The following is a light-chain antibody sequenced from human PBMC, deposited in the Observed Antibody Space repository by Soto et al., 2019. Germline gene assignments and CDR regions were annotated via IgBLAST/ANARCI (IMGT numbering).Light chain of an antibody. CDR1: SGSIASNY. CDR2: EDN. V-gene: IGLV6-57*02. CDR3: QSDDSSNVG. J-gene: IGLJ2*01. Sequence: NFMLTQPHSVSESPGKTVTISCTGSSGSIASNYVQWYQQRPGSAPTTVIYEDNQRPSGVPDRFSGSIDSSSNSASLTISGLKTEDEADYYWQSDDSSNVGFGGGTKLTVL.